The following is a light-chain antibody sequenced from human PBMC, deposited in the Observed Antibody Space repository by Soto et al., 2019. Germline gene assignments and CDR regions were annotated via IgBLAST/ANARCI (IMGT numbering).Light chain of an antibody. CDR1: QSVSSN. Sequence: EIVVTQSPATLSVSPGERVTLSCRASQSVSSNLAWYQQKRGQAPRLLIYGASNRATGIPARFSGSGSGTEFTLTISSLQSEDFAVYYCQQYNNWPRTFGQGTKVE. V-gene: IGKV3-15*01. CDR3: QQYNNWPRT. CDR2: GAS. J-gene: IGKJ1*01.